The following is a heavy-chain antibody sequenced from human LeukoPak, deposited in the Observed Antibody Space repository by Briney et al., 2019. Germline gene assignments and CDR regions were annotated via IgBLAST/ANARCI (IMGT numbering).Heavy chain of an antibody. D-gene: IGHD6-19*01. CDR2: IRWNSGSI. J-gene: IGHJ4*02. CDR1: GFTPDDYA. CDR3: AKDIRATSVAGTSGFDY. Sequence: SLRLSCAPPGFTPDDYAMHWVRHAPGKGLEWVSGIRWNSGSIVYADSVKGRFTISRDNAKNSLYLQMNSLRAEDTALYYCAKDIRATSVAGTSGFDYWGQGTLVTVSS. V-gene: IGHV3-9*02.